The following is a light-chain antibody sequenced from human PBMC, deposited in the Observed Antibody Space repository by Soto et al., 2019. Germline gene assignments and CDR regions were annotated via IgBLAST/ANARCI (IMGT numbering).Light chain of an antibody. V-gene: IGLV2-23*01. CDR2: EAS. CDR3: YSYGGSYYV. J-gene: IGLJ1*01. Sequence: QSVLTQPVSVSGSPGQSITISCTGTTIDVGSYSLVSWYQHHPGKAPQLMIYEASKRPSGVSNRFSGSKSGNTASLTISGLQAEDEADYYCYSYGGSYYVFGTGTKVTVL. CDR1: TIDVGSYSL.